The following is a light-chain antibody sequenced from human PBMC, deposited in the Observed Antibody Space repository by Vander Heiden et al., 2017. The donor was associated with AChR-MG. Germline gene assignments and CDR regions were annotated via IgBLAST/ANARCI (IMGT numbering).Light chain of an antibody. J-gene: IGLJ3*02. Sequence: FELTQPPSVSVSPGPTARITCSGAVLPKQYASWYQQKPGQAPVLVIYKETERPSGIPERFSGSSSGTKVTLTISGVQAEDEADYYCQSADASGPYWVFGGGTKLTVL. V-gene: IGLV3-25*03. CDR1: VLPKQY. CDR2: KET. CDR3: QSADASGPYWV.